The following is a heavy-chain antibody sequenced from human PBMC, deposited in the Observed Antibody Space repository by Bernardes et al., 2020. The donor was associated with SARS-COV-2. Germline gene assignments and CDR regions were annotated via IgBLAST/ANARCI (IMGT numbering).Heavy chain of an antibody. CDR2: ISAYNGNT. J-gene: IGHJ3*02. Sequence: ASVKVSCKASGYTFTSYVIIWVRQAPGQGLEWMGWISAYNGNTNYAQKLQGRVTMTTDTSTSTAYMELRSLRSDDTAVYYCARDQPYSSGWYGVHAFDIWGQGTMVTVSS. D-gene: IGHD6-19*01. CDR3: ARDQPYSSGWYGVHAFDI. CDR1: GYTFTSYV. V-gene: IGHV1-18*01.